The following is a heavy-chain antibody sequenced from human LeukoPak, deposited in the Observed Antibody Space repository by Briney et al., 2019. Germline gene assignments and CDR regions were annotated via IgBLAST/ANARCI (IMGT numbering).Heavy chain of an antibody. D-gene: IGHD1-26*01. J-gene: IGHJ4*02. CDR1: GYSFTSDG. CDR3: ARYDSGSYWGVLHHRAFDY. CDR2: ISAYNGNT. V-gene: IGHV1-18*01. Sequence: GASVKVSCKASGYSFTSDGISWVRQASGQGLERMGWISAYNGNTNYAQKLQGRVTMTTDTSASTAYMELRSLRSDDTAVYYCARYDSGSYWGVLHHRAFDYWGQGTLVTVSS.